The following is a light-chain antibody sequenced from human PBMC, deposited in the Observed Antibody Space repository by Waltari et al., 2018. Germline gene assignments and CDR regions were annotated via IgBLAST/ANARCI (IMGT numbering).Light chain of an antibody. Sequence: DIQMTQPPSSLSASVGDRVTITCRASQSLSNYLNWYQQKPGRAPKILIYAASSLQSGVPSRFSGSGSGTDFTLTISSLQPEDFATYYCQQSSITPKTFGQGTRLEIK. CDR2: AAS. J-gene: IGKJ5*01. V-gene: IGKV1-39*01. CDR1: QSLSNY. CDR3: QQSSITPKT.